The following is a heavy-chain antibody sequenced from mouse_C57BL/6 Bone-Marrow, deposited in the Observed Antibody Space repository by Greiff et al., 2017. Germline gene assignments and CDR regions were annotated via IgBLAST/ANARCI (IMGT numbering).Heavy chain of an antibody. CDR3: STRVVAPMDY. V-gene: IGHV1-59*01. Sequence: QVQLQQPGAELVRPGTSVKLSCKASGYTFTSYWMHWVKQRPGQGLEWIGVIDPSDSYTNYNQKFKGKATLTVDTSSSTAYMQLSSLTSEDSAVYYCSTRVVAPMDYWGQGTSVTVSA. CDR1: GYTFTSYW. D-gene: IGHD1-1*01. CDR2: IDPSDSYT. J-gene: IGHJ4*01.